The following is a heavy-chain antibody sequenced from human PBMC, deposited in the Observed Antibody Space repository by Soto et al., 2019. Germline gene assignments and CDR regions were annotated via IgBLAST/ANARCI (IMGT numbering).Heavy chain of an antibody. J-gene: IGHJ4*02. D-gene: IGHD1-1*01. V-gene: IGHV3-7*01. CDR3: ARGGMGRLNTFDY. Sequence: GGSLRLSCAASGFTFSSYWMTWVHQAPGKWLEWVANINQDGSEKYYVDSVKGRFTISRDNAKNSLYLQMNSLRAEDTAVYYCARGGMGRLNTFDYWGQGALVTVSS. CDR2: INQDGSEK. CDR1: GFTFSSYW.